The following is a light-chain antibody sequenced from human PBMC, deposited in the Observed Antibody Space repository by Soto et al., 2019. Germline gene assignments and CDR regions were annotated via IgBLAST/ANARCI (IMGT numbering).Light chain of an antibody. V-gene: IGKV1-5*03. J-gene: IGKJ1*01. CDR2: KAS. CDR1: DNIGPW. CDR3: QHYNSYSRT. Sequence: DIHITQSPSTLSASIGDRVAITCRASDNIGPWVAWYQQKPGKAPKLLIYKASTLETGAPSRFAGSGSGTGFTLTITRLQPDDFATYYCQHYNSYSRTFGQGTKVDI.